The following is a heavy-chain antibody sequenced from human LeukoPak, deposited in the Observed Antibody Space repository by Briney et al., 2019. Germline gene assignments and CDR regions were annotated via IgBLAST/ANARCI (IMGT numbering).Heavy chain of an antibody. Sequence: GGSLRLSCAASGFTVRSNDMSWVRQAPGKGLEWVSVIFSGGSTYYADSVKGRFTISRDNSKNTLYLQMNSLRAEDTAVYYCARLRAYYYDSSGYYNFDFWGQGTLVTVSS. D-gene: IGHD3-22*01. V-gene: IGHV3-66*04. J-gene: IGHJ4*02. CDR3: ARLRAYYYDSSGYYNFDF. CDR1: GFTVRSND. CDR2: IFSGGST.